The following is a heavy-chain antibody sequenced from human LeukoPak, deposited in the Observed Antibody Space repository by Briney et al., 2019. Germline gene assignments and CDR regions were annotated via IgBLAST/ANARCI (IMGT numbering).Heavy chain of an antibody. D-gene: IGHD3-10*01. J-gene: IGHJ4*02. CDR1: GFSFSSYW. V-gene: IGHV3-7*03. Sequence: GGSLRLSCAASGFSFSSYWMSWVRQAPGKGLEGVANIKQDGSEKYYVDSVKGRFTIYRDNAKNSVYLQMNSLRAEDTAVYYCAKDDDGELLTNYGYWGQGTLVTVSS. CDR3: AKDDDGELLTNYGY. CDR2: IKQDGSEK.